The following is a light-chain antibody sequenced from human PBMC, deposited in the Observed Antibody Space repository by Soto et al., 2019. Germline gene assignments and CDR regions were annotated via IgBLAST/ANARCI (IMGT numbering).Light chain of an antibody. CDR3: CSYAGIDTFVL. Sequence: QSALTQPASVSGSPGQSITISCTGTSSNVGDYNLVSWYQQHPGKAPKLIIYEGNSRPSGVSSRFSGSKSGNTASLTISGLQAEDEGDYYCCSYAGIDTFVLLGGGTKVTVL. CDR1: SSNVGDYNL. CDR2: EGN. V-gene: IGLV2-23*01. J-gene: IGLJ2*01.